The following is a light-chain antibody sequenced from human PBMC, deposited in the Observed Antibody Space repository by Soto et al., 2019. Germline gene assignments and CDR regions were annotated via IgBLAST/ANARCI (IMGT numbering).Light chain of an antibody. CDR1: QSISSW. V-gene: IGKV1-5*01. CDR2: DAS. CDR3: QQYDNVLIT. Sequence: DIQMTQSPSTLSASVGDRVTITCRASQSISSWLAWYQQKPGEAPKLLIYDASSLETGVPSRFSGSGSGTDFTFTISSLQPEDIATYYCQQYDNVLITFGQGTRLEIK. J-gene: IGKJ5*01.